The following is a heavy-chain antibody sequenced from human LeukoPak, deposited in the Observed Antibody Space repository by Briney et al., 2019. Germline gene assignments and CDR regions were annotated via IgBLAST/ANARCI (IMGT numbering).Heavy chain of an antibody. CDR2: ISAYNGNT. V-gene: IGHV1-18*01. J-gene: IGHJ3*02. Sequence: ASVKVSCKASGYTFTSYGISWVRQAPGQGLEWMGWISAYNGNTDYAQKLQGRVTMTSETSTSTAYMELRSLTSDGTAVYYCACTVGADIPDAYDIWGQGTMVTVSS. CDR3: ACTVGADIPDAYDI. D-gene: IGHD1-26*01. CDR1: GYTFTSYG.